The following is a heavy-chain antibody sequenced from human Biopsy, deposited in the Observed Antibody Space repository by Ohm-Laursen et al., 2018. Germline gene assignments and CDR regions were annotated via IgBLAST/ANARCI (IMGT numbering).Heavy chain of an antibody. D-gene: IGHD3-16*01. CDR2: ISTNSGGT. CDR1: GYAVNDYF. V-gene: IGHV1-2*02. J-gene: IGHJ3*01. Sequence: GASVKVSCKGSGYAVNDYFLHWLRQAPGQGPEWMGWISTNSGGTNYAQKFQGRVTMTTDTSTSTVYLELRRLIFYDTAVYYCARDIMNRIAGLVARSDVFDVWGQGTLVTVSS. CDR3: ARDIMNRIAGLVARSDVFDV.